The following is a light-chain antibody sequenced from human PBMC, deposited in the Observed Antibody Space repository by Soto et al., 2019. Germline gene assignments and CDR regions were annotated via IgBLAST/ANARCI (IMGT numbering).Light chain of an antibody. CDR1: SSDVGGYNY. CDR3: SSYANSGSV. J-gene: IGLJ2*01. V-gene: IGLV2-14*01. Sequence: QSALTQPASVSGSPGQSITISCTGTSSDVGGYNYVSWYQQHPDKAPKLLIYEVSNRPSGVSNCFSGSKSGNTASLTIYGLQAEDEADYYCSSYANSGSVFGGGTKLTVL. CDR2: EVS.